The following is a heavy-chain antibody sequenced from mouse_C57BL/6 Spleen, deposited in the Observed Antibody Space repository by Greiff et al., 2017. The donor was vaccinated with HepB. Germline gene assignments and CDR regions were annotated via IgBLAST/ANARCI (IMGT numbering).Heavy chain of an antibody. Sequence: QVHVKQPGAELVKPGASVKLSCKASGYTFTSYWMHWVKQRPGQGLEWIGMIHPNSGSTNYNEKFKSKATLTVDKSSSTAYMQLSSLTSEDSAVYYCARERYYGSSLAWFAYWGQGTLVTVSA. CDR2: IHPNSGST. CDR1: GYTFTSYW. J-gene: IGHJ3*01. CDR3: ARERYYGSSLAWFAY. D-gene: IGHD1-1*01. V-gene: IGHV1-64*01.